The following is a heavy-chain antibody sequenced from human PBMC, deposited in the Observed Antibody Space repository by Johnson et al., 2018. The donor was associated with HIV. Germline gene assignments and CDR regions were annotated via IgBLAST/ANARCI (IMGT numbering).Heavy chain of an antibody. CDR1: GFTFSSYG. J-gene: IGHJ3*02. CDR3: ARAREVYYLDAFDI. CDR2: IQYDGSNK. Sequence: QVQLVESGGDLVQPGGSLRLSCAAYGFTFSSYGMHWVRQAPGKGLEWVAFIQYDGSNKYYADSVKGRFTISRDNAKNSLYLQMNSLRAEDTAVYYCARAREVYYLDAFDIWGQGTMVTVSS. D-gene: IGHD3-22*01. V-gene: IGHV3-30*02.